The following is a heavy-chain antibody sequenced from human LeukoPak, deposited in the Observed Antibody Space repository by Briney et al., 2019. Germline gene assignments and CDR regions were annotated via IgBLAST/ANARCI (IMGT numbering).Heavy chain of an antibody. V-gene: IGHV3-23*01. CDR3: ANLQRGY. Sequence: PGGSLRLSCAASGFTFSSYAMSWVRQAPGKGLEWVSGISGSGGSTYHADSVKGRFTISRDNSNYTLFLQTSSLTAEDTAVYNCANLQRGYWGQGTLVTVSS. CDR2: ISGSGGST. CDR1: GFTFSSYA. J-gene: IGHJ4*02.